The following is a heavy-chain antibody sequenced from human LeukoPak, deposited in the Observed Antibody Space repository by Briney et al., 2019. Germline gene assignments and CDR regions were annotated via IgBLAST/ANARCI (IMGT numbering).Heavy chain of an antibody. CDR1: GGSISSSSYY. Sequence: PSETLSLTCTVSGGSISSSSYYWSWIRQAPGKGLQWIGNIHYSGSTNYNPALSSRVTISVDTSKNQFSLKVTSVTAADTAVYYCARLSEQVVSRWYYYYMDVWDKGTTVTVSS. J-gene: IGHJ6*03. CDR3: ARLSEQVVSRWYYYYMDV. CDR2: IHYSGST. V-gene: IGHV4-61*01. D-gene: IGHD6-6*01.